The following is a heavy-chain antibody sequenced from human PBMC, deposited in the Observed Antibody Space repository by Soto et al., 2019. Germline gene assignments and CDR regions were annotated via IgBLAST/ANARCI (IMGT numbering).Heavy chain of an antibody. CDR1: GGSISSGGYY. CDR2: IYYSGST. D-gene: IGHD2-15*01. V-gene: IGHV4-31*03. J-gene: IGHJ6*02. Sequence: PSETLSLTCTVSGGSISSGGYYWSWIRQHPGKGLEWIGYIYYSGSTYYNPSLKSRVTISVDTSKNQFSLKLCSVTAADTAVYYCARDGPAWGSGGSCYSCYYYGMDVWGQGTTVTVSS. CDR3: ARDGPAWGSGGSCYSCYYYGMDV.